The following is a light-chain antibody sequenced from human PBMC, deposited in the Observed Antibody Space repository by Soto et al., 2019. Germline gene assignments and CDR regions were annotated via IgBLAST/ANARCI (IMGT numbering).Light chain of an antibody. J-gene: IGLJ1*01. CDR1: NSDVGGYNS. CDR3: CSYAGSYTVYV. V-gene: IGLV2-11*01. CDR2: DVS. Sequence: QSALTQPRSVSGSPGQSVTISFAGTNSDVGGYNSVSWYQQHPGKAPKLMIYDVSQRPSGVPDRFSGSKSANTASLTISGLQAEDEADYYCCSYAGSYTVYVFGTGTKLTVL.